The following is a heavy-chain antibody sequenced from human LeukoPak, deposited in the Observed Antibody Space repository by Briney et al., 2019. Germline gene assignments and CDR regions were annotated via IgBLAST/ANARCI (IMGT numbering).Heavy chain of an antibody. CDR3: ARVPLRMRIYYYYGMDV. V-gene: IGHV3-48*02. D-gene: IGHD2-8*01. CDR2: ISSSSSTI. Sequence: GGSLRLSCAASGFTFSSYSMYWVRQAPGKGLEWVSYISSSSSTIYYADSVKGRFTISRDNAKNSLYLQMNSLRDEDTAVYYCARVPLRMRIYYYYGMDVWGQGTTVTVSS. CDR1: GFTFSSYS. J-gene: IGHJ6*02.